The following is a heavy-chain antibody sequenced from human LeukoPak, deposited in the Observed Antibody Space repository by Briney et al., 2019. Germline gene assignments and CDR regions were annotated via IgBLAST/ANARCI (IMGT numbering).Heavy chain of an antibody. D-gene: IGHD3-9*01. V-gene: IGHV3-23*01. CDR1: GLTFRNYA. Sequence: PGGSLRLSCAASGLTFRNYAMSWVRQAPGKGLEWVSVICANDGNTYYADAVKGRFTISRDNSKDTLYLQMDSLRAEDTAVYYCVKGLRYSDTYYFDYWGQGTLVTVSS. CDR2: ICANDGNT. J-gene: IGHJ4*02. CDR3: VKGLRYSDTYYFDY.